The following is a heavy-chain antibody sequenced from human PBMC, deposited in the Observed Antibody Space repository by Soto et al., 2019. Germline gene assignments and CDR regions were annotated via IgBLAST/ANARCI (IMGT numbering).Heavy chain of an antibody. J-gene: IGHJ4*02. Sequence: EVQLVESGGGLVQPGRSLRLSCAASGFTFDDYAMHWDRQAPGKGLEWVSGISWNSGSIGYADSVKGRFTISRDNAKNSLYLQMNSLRAEDTALYYCAKDVYSSGWPPYYFDYWGQGTLVTVSS. D-gene: IGHD6-19*01. CDR3: AKDVYSSGWPPYYFDY. CDR2: ISWNSGSI. V-gene: IGHV3-9*01. CDR1: GFTFDDYA.